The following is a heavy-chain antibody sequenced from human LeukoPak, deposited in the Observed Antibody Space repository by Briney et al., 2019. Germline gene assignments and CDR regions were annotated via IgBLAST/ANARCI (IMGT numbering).Heavy chain of an antibody. Sequence: ASVKVSCKASGYTFTGYYMHWVRQAPGQGLEWMRWINPNSGGTNYAQKFQGRVTMTRDTSISTVYMELSRLRSDDTAVYYCAKDRAVATIGGIDYWGQGTLVTVSS. CDR3: AKDRAVATIGGIDY. V-gene: IGHV1-2*02. D-gene: IGHD5-12*01. CDR1: GYTFTGYY. CDR2: INPNSGGT. J-gene: IGHJ4*02.